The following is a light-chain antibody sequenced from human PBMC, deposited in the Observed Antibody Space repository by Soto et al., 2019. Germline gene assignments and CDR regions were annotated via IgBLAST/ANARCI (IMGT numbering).Light chain of an antibody. CDR1: QSVSSN. Sequence: EIVMTQSPATLSVSPGERATLSCRASQSVSSNLAWYQQKPGQAPRLVIYGASTRATGMPARFSGSGSGTEFPLTISSLQSEDFAVYYCQQYSNWPPWTFGQGTKVEIK. V-gene: IGKV3-15*01. J-gene: IGKJ1*01. CDR3: QQYSNWPPWT. CDR2: GAS.